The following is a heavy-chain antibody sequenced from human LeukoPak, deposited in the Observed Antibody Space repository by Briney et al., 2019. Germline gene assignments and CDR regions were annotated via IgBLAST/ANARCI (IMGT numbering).Heavy chain of an antibody. D-gene: IGHD2-15*01. J-gene: IGHJ4*02. CDR1: GFTFSTHG. V-gene: IGHV3-30*18. CDR3: AKDTERYCSGGSCYYFDY. Sequence: GGSLRLSCAASGFTFSTHGMNWVRQAPGKGLGWVAVIAYDGSNKYYADSVKGRFTISRDNSKNTLYLQMNSLRADDTAVYYCAKDTERYCSGGSCYYFDYWGQGTLVTVSS. CDR2: IAYDGSNK.